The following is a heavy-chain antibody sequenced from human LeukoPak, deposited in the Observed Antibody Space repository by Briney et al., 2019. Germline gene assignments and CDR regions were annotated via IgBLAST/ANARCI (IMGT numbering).Heavy chain of an antibody. CDR3: ARRVPPMVRGAPLDY. V-gene: IGHV4-59*12. J-gene: IGHJ4*02. D-gene: IGHD3-10*01. CDR1: GDSISSYF. Sequence: PSETLSLTCTVSGDSISSYFWSWIRQPPGKGLEWIGYIYYTGSTSYNPSLKRRVTISLDTSKDQFSLKLSSVTAADTAVYYCARRVPPMVRGAPLDYWGQGTLVTVSS. CDR2: IYYTGST.